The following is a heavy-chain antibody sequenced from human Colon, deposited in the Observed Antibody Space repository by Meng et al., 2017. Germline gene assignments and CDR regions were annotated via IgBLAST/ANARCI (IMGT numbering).Heavy chain of an antibody. CDR3: ARDPLAVGPTDRGLDS. V-gene: IGHV4-31*03. CDR2: IYSVGIS. J-gene: IGHJ4*02. Sequence: QVQLQESGPRLVKPSQTLSLTCTFSGDSVSSNSYYWTWIRQHPGTGLEWIGYIYSVGISHYNPSLKSRITMSIDTSKNQFSLQLTSVTAADTAIYYCARDPLAVGPTDRGLDSWGQGTLVTVSS. D-gene: IGHD1-26*01. CDR1: GDSVSSNSYY.